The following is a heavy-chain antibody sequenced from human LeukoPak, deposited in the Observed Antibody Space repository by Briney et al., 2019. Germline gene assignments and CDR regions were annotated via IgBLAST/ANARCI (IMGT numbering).Heavy chain of an antibody. J-gene: IGHJ4*02. V-gene: IGHV4-39*07. CDR2: IYYSGST. CDR3: ARDRYCSSTSCYWAYFDY. Sequence: SDTLSLTCTVSGVSISTNNYHWGWVRQPPGKGLECIGTIYYSGSTYYNPSLKSRVTISVDTSKNQFSLKLSSVTAADTAVYYCARDRYCSSTSCYWAYFDYWGQGTLVTVSS. CDR1: GVSISTNNYH. D-gene: IGHD2-2*01.